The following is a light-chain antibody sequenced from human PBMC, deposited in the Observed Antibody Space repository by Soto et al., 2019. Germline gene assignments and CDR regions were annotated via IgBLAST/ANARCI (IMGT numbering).Light chain of an antibody. CDR1: TSNIGSKT. V-gene: IGLV1-44*01. Sequence: QSVLTQPPSASGTPGQSVTISCSGSTSNIGSKTVSWYQQVPGAAPKLLIYSTNQWPSGVPDRVSGSKSGTSASLTISGLQSEDEADYYCATWDDSLNGLDVFGPGTKLTVL. CDR2: STN. CDR3: ATWDDSLNGLDV. J-gene: IGLJ1*01.